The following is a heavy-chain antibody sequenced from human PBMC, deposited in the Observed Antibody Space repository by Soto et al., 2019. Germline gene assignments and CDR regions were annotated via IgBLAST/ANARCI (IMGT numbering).Heavy chain of an antibody. CDR1: GGSFSGYY. Sequence: LSLTCAVYGGSFSGYYWSWIRQPPGKGLEWIGEINHSGSTNYNPSLKSRVTISVDTSKNQFSLKLSSVTAADTAVYYCARGRLNYYGSGSYDYWGQGTLVTVSS. D-gene: IGHD3-10*01. CDR2: INHSGST. V-gene: IGHV4-34*01. J-gene: IGHJ4*02. CDR3: ARGRLNYYGSGSYDY.